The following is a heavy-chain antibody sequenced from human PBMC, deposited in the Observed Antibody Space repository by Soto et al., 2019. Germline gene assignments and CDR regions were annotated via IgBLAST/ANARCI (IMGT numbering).Heavy chain of an antibody. J-gene: IGHJ4*02. V-gene: IGHV3-53*01. CDR3: TKVSPQWLVHDC. D-gene: IGHD6-19*01. Sequence: GGSLRLSCAASGFTVSGDYVSWVRQAPGKGLECVSVIHFGGNTYYADSVKGRFTVSRDNSKNTLYLQMNSLRVEDTAIYFCTKVSPQWLVHDCWGQGTLVTASS. CDR1: GFTVSGDY. CDR2: IHFGGNT.